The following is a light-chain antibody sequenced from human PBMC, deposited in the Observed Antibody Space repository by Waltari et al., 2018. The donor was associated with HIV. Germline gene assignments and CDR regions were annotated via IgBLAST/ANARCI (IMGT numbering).Light chain of an antibody. J-gene: IGLJ2*01. Sequence: QSALTQPPSASGSPGQSVTISCTGTSSDVGGYTFVYWYQQHPGKAPKLMIFEVTKRPSGVPARFSGSKTGNTASLTVSGLQADDEGDYYCSSYAGGNNLVFGGGTKLTVL. CDR2: EVT. CDR3: SSYAGGNNLV. CDR1: SSDVGGYTF. V-gene: IGLV2-8*01.